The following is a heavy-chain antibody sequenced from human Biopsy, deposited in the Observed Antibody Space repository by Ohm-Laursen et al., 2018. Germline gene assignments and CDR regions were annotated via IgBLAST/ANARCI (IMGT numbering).Heavy chain of an antibody. V-gene: IGHV1-69*11. CDR3: AREAIGYQLPCDD. D-gene: IGHD2-2*01. Sequence: GASVKVSCKVPTGTFNSYGIIWVRQAPGQGLEWMGRIIPILRTTAYAQTFLGRVTIIADSPTSTVDMELTSLTSDDTAVYFCAREAIGYQLPCDDWGQGTLVTVSS. CDR2: IIPILRTT. CDR1: TGTFNSYG. J-gene: IGHJ4*02.